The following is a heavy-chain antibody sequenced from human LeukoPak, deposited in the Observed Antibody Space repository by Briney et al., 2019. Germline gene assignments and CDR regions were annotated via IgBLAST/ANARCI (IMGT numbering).Heavy chain of an antibody. CDR2: ILYDGTNQ. V-gene: IGHV3-30-3*01. CDR1: GFTFSTYA. D-gene: IGHD4-17*01. Sequence: GSLRLSCAASGFTFSTYAMHWVRQAPGKGLEWVAVILYDGTNQYYADSVKGRFTISRDNSRNTLYLQMNSLKVEDTAVYYCARDFRDYRDYVAYFDSWGQGTLVTVSS. CDR3: ARDFRDYRDYVAYFDS. J-gene: IGHJ4*02.